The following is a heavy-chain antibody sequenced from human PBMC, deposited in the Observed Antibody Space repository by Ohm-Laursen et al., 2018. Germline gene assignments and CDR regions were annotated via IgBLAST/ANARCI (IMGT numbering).Heavy chain of an antibody. CDR3: ATGSSGCYHH. Sequence: SLRLSCAASGFTFDDYAMHWVRQAPGKGLEWVSGISWNSGSIGYADSVKGRFTISRDNAKNSLYLQMNSLRAEDTAVYYCATGSSGCYHHWGQGTLVTVSS. CDR1: GFTFDDYA. D-gene: IGHD6-19*01. V-gene: IGHV3-9*01. J-gene: IGHJ5*02. CDR2: ISWNSGSI.